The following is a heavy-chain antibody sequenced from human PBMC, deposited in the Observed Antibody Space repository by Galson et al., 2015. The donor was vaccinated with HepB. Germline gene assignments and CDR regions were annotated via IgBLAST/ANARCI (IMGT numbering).Heavy chain of an antibody. CDR3: ARDSGSYLFDM. V-gene: IGHV1-18*01. D-gene: IGHD1-26*01. CDR1: GYPFTSYG. CDR2: ISVYNPNT. Sequence: SVKVSCKALGYPFTSYGISWVRQAPGQGLEWMGWISVYNPNTGYARKLQGRVTMTTDTSTSTAYMELRSLGSDDTAMYYCARDSGSYLFDMWGQGTMVSVSS. J-gene: IGHJ3*02.